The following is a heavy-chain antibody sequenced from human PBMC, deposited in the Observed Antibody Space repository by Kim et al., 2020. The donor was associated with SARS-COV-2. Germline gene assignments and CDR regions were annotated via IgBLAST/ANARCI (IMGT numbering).Heavy chain of an antibody. D-gene: IGHD3-22*01. Sequence: GGSLRLSCAASGFTFSSYSMNWVRQAPGKGLEWVSSISSSSSYIYYADSVTGRFTISRDNAKNSLYLQMNSLRAEDTAVYYCARGEYYYDSSGYLGGHWFDPWGQGTLVTVSS. V-gene: IGHV3-21*01. CDR2: ISSSSSYI. CDR3: ARGEYYYDSSGYLGGHWFDP. CDR1: GFTFSSYS. J-gene: IGHJ5*02.